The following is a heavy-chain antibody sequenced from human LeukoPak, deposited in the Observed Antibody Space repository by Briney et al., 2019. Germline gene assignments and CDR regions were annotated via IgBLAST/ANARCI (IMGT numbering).Heavy chain of an antibody. CDR1: GVSFSGYY. CDR3: ARVRHLWLRAFDY. CDR2: INHSGST. J-gene: IGHJ4*02. V-gene: IGHV4-34*01. D-gene: IGHD5-18*01. Sequence: SETLSLTCAVYGVSFSGYYWSWIRQPPGKGLEWIGEINHSGSTNYNPSLKSRVTISVDTSKNQFSLKLSSVTAADTAVYYCARVRHLWLRAFDYWGQGTLVTVSS.